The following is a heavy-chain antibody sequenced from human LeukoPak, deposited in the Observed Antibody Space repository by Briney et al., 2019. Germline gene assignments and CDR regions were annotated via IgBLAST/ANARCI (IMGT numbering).Heavy chain of an antibody. J-gene: IGHJ4*02. D-gene: IGHD6-13*01. CDR1: GFTFSSYA. CDR3: AKFGYSSSWSEGY. CDR2: ISGSGGST. V-gene: IGHV3-23*01. Sequence: GGSLRLSCAASGFTFSSYAMSWVRQAPGKGLEGVSAISGSGGSTYYADSVKGRFTISRDNSKNTLYLQMNSLRAEDTAVYYCAKFGYSSSWSEGYWGQGTLVTVSS.